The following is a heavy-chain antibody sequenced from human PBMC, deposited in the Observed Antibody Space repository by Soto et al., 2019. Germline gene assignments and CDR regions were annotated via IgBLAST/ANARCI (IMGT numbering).Heavy chain of an antibody. D-gene: IGHD3-22*01. CDR1: GFTFSSYS. J-gene: IGHJ4*01. CDR3: ARDTYYYDSSGYYPDDY. CDR2: ISSSSSYI. Sequence: EVQLVESGGGLVKPGGSLRLSCAASGFTFSSYSMNWVRQAPGKGLEWVSSISSSSSYIYYADSVKGRFTISRDNAKNSPYLQMISLRAEVTAVYYCARDTYYYDSSGYYPDDYCVHGTLVTVSS. V-gene: IGHV3-21*01.